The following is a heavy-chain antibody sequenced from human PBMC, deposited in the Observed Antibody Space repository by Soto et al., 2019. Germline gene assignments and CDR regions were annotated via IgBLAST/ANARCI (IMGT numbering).Heavy chain of an antibody. CDR2: ISTYNGNT. V-gene: IGHV1-18*01. CDR1: GYTFTSYG. Sequence: QVQLVQSGAEVKKPGASVKVSCKASGYTFTSYGISWVRQAPGQGLEWMGWISTYNGNTKYAQKRQGRVTMTTDTSTGTAYMELRSLRADDTAVFYCAREMVRGVGSDYWGQGTLVTVSS. J-gene: IGHJ4*02. CDR3: AREMVRGVGSDY. D-gene: IGHD3-10*01.